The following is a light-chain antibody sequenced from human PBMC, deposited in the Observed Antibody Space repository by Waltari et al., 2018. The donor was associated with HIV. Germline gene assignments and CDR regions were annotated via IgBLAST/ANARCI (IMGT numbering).Light chain of an antibody. Sequence: QSVLTQPPSASGTPGQRIIISCSGGRSNIEFNYLTWFHHLPGTAPTLLIQKNNQRTSGVPDRFSASKSGTSASLAIRGLRSEDEADYYCGAWDDSLSAWVFGGGTKLSVL. CDR3: GAWDDSLSAWV. J-gene: IGLJ3*02. CDR2: KNN. V-gene: IGLV1-47*01. CDR1: RSNIEFNY.